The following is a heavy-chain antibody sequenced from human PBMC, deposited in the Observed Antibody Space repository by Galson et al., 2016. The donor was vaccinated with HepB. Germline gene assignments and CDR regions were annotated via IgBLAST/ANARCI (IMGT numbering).Heavy chain of an antibody. Sequence: SLRLSCAASGFTFGNIRMNWVRQAPGKGLEWVARINVDGTVKYYADSVKGRFTISRDNAEDSLHLQMDSLRAEDTAVYHCASLYWGMDVWGKGTTVTVSS. D-gene: IGHD2-15*01. CDR1: GFTFGNIR. CDR3: ASLYWGMDV. J-gene: IGHJ6*04. V-gene: IGHV3-7*01. CDR2: INVDGTVK.